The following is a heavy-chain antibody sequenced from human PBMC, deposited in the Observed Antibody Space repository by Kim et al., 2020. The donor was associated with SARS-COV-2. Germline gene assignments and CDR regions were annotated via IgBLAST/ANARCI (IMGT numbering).Heavy chain of an antibody. Sequence: GGSLRLSCAASGFTFDDYTMHWVRQAPGKGLEWVSLISWDGGSTYYADSVKGRFTISRDNSKNSLYLQMNSLRTEDTALYYCAKDTSPGGLTLFDYWGQGTLVTVSS. J-gene: IGHJ4*02. V-gene: IGHV3-43*01. CDR3: AKDTSPGGLTLFDY. CDR2: ISWDGGST. D-gene: IGHD3-9*01. CDR1: GFTFDDYT.